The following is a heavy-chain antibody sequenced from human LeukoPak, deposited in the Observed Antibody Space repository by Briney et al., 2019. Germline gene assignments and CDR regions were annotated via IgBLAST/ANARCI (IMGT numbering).Heavy chain of an antibody. Sequence: GGSLRLSCTASGFTFGDYAMSWFRQAPGKGLEWVGFIRSKAYGGTTEYAASVKGRFTISRDDSKSIAYLQMNSLKTEDTAVYYCTRDRRLAVRDAFDIWGQGTMVTVSS. CDR1: GFTFGDYA. D-gene: IGHD6-19*01. CDR3: TRDRRLAVRDAFDI. CDR2: IRSKAYGGTT. J-gene: IGHJ3*02. V-gene: IGHV3-49*03.